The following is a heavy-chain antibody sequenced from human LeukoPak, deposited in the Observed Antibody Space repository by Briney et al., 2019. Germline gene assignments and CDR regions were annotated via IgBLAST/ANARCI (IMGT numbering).Heavy chain of an antibody. V-gene: IGHV3-9*01. CDR2: ISWNSGRI. CDR3: ARDSDTYGDSANY. J-gene: IGHJ4*02. CDR1: GFTFDDYA. Sequence: TGGSLRLSCAASGFTFDDYAMHWVRDAPGEGGGWVSGISWNSGRIGYADSVKGRFTISRDNAKNSLYLQMNSLRAEDTAVYYCARDSDTYGDSANYWGQGTLVTVSS. D-gene: IGHD4-17*01.